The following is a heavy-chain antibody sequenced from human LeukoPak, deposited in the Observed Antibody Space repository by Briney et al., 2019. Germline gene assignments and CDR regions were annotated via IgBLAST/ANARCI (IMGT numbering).Heavy chain of an antibody. CDR3: ARAGHRITMVRGVIDH. CDR2: ISRSSSYI. Sequence: GGSLRLSCAASGFTFSSYEMNWVRQAPGKGLEWVSSISRSSSYIYYADSVKGRFTISRDNAKNSLYLQMNSLRAEDTAVYYCARAGHRITMVRGVIDHWGQGTLVTVSS. J-gene: IGHJ4*02. D-gene: IGHD3-10*01. V-gene: IGHV3-21*01. CDR1: GFTFSSYE.